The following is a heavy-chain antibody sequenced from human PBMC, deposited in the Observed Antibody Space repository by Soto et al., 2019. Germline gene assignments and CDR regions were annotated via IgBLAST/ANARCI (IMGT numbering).Heavy chain of an antibody. D-gene: IGHD3-16*01. V-gene: IGHV3-30*18. Sequence: QVQLVESGGGVVQPGRSLRLSCAASGFTFSTYGMFWVRQPPGKGLGWVAAIPSDGSNKYYADSVKGRFTISRDNSKNTLFLQMDSLRTEDTAVYYCAKDFHPSQSYALYNWFDPWGQGTLVTVSS. CDR1: GFTFSTYG. J-gene: IGHJ5*02. CDR2: IPSDGSNK. CDR3: AKDFHPSQSYALYNWFDP.